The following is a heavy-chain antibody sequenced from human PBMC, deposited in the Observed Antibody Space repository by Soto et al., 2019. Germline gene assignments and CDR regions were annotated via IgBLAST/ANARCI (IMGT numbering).Heavy chain of an antibody. CDR2: IYWNDDK. J-gene: IGHJ4*02. CDR3: AHREKYYFDS. CDR1: GFSLSTSGMR. V-gene: IGHV2-5*01. Sequence: QITLKESGPTLVKPTQTLTLTCTFSGFSLSTSGMRVGWIRQPPGGALEWLAIIYWNDDKRYSPSLKSRLTITKDASKNHVVLTMTNMDPVDTATYFCAHREKYYFDSWGQGTLVTVSS.